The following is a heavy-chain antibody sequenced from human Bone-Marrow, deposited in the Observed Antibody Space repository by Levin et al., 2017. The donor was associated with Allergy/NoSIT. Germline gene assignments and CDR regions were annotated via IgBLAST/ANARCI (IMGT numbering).Heavy chain of an antibody. J-gene: IGHJ5*02. CDR2: MNPNSGNT. V-gene: IGHV1-8*01. Sequence: ASVKVSCKASGYTFTSYDINWVRQATGQGLEWMGWMNPNSGNTGYAQKFQGRVTMTRNTSISTAYMELSSLRSEDTAVYYCARALSGAARGRRWWFDPWGQGTLVTVSS. CDR3: ARALSGAARGRRWWFDP. D-gene: IGHD6-6*01. CDR1: GYTFTSYD.